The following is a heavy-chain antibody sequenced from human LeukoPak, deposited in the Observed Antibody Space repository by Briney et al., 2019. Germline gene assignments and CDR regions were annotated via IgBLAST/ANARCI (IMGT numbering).Heavy chain of an antibody. Sequence: PGGSLRLSCAASGFTFSSYGMHWVRQAPGKGLEGVAVISYDGTYKYYADSVKGRFTISRDNAKNSLYLQMNSLRAEDTAVYYCARGNSDYDNDYWGQGTLVTVSS. J-gene: IGHJ4*02. V-gene: IGHV3-30*03. CDR3: ARGNSDYDNDY. CDR2: ISYDGTYK. CDR1: GFTFSSYG. D-gene: IGHD5-12*01.